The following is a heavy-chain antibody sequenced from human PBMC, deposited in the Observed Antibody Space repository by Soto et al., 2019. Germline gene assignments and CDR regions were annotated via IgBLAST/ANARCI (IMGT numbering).Heavy chain of an antibody. V-gene: IGHV3-30*18. J-gene: IGHJ4*02. Sequence: QVQLVESGGGVVQPGRSLRLSCAASGFTFSSYGMHWVRQAPGKGLEWVAVISYDGSNKYYADSVKGRFTISRDNSKNTLYLQMNSLRAGDTAVYYCAKVLRFLEWLYDYWGQGTLVTVSS. CDR3: AKVLRFLEWLYDY. CDR2: ISYDGSNK. CDR1: GFTFSSYG. D-gene: IGHD3-3*01.